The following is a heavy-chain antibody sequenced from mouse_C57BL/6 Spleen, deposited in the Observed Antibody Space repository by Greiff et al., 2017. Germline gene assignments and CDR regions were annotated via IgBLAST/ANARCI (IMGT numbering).Heavy chain of an antibody. J-gene: IGHJ3*01. CDR1: GYTFTDYE. D-gene: IGHD1-1*01. V-gene: IGHV1-15*01. Sequence: QVQLQQPGAELVRPGASVTLSCKASGYTFTDYEMHWVKQTPVHGLEWIGAIDPETGGTAYNQKFKGKAILTADKSSSTAYMELRSLTSEDSAVYYCTRPYGSSYGFAYWGQGTLVTVSA. CDR3: TRPYGSSYGFAY. CDR2: IDPETGGT.